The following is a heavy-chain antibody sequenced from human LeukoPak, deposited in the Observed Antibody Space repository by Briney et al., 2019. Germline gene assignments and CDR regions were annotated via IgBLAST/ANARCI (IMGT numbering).Heavy chain of an antibody. J-gene: IGHJ6*02. V-gene: IGHV1-18*01. D-gene: IGHD2-15*01. CDR3: ASGEVGVVYRAGGRYYYYYHAMDV. Sequence: ASVKVSGKPPGGTFSTIPITGVRQPPGQGLEGMGWTSADNGNTNHAQKFQGRVSLTTDTSTSTAYMELRSLRSDDTAVYYCASGEVGVVYRAGGRYYYYYHAMDVWGQGTTVTVSS. CDR1: GGTFSTIP. CDR2: TSADNGNT.